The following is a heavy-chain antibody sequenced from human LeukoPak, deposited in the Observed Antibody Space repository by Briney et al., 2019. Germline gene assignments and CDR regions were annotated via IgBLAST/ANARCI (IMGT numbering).Heavy chain of an antibody. Sequence: GASVKVSCKASGYTFTSYAMNWVRQAPGQGLEWMGWINTNTGNPTYAQGFTGRFVFPLDTSVSTAYLQISSLKAEDTAVYYCARVGEYSSSSGANYYYYYYYYMDVWGKGTTVTVSS. V-gene: IGHV7-4-1*02. J-gene: IGHJ6*03. CDR3: ARVGEYSSSSGANYYYYYYYYMDV. D-gene: IGHD6-6*01. CDR1: GYTFTSYA. CDR2: INTNTGNP.